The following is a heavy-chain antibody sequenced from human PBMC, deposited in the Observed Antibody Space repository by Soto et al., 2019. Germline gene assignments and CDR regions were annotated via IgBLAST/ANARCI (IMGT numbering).Heavy chain of an antibody. CDR3: ARVGYCSSTSCHNWFDP. V-gene: IGHV6-1*01. CDR1: GDSVSSNSAA. D-gene: IGHD2-2*01. J-gene: IGHJ5*02. CDR2: TYYRSKWYN. Sequence: PSQTLSLTCAISGDSVSSNSAAWNWIRQSPSRGLEWLGRTYYRSKWYNDYAVSVKSRITINPDTSKNQFSLQLNSVTPEDTAVYYCARVGYCSSTSCHNWFDPCGQGTLVTVS.